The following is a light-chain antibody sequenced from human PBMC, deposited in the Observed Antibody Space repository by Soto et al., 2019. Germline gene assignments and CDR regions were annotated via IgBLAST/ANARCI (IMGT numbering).Light chain of an antibody. CDR1: SSNIGANT. J-gene: IGLJ1*01. CDR2: NND. CDR3: AAWDDSLYGRV. Sequence: QAVVTQPPSASGTPGQRVTISCSGRSSNIGANTVNWYQQLPGTAPKLLISNNDQRPSGVPDRFSGSKSGTSASLAISGLQSEDDADYYCAAWDDSLYGRVFGSGTKLTVL. V-gene: IGLV1-44*01.